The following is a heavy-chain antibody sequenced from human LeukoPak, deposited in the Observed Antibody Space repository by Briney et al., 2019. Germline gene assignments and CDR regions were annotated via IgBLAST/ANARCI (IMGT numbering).Heavy chain of an antibody. Sequence: ASVKVSCKASGYTFANFGITWVRQAPGQGLEWMGWISVYNGNTNYAQNLQGRVTMTTDTSTSTAYMELRSLRSDDTAVYYCARGEVGGSYGIAFDYWGQGTLVTVSS. CDR2: ISVYNGNT. CDR1: GYTFANFG. V-gene: IGHV1-18*01. CDR3: ARGEVGGSYGIAFDY. D-gene: IGHD1-26*01. J-gene: IGHJ4*02.